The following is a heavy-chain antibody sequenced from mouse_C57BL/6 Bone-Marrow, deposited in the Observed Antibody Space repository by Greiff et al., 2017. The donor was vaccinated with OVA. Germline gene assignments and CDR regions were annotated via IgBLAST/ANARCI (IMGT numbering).Heavy chain of an antibody. J-gene: IGHJ3*01. CDR1: GYTFTDYN. D-gene: IGHD3-2*02. CDR3: ARKAQARFAY. Sequence: VQLQQSGPELVKPGASVKIPCKASGYTFTDYNMDWVKQSHGKSLEWIGDINPNNGGTIYNQKFKGKATLTVDKSSSTAYMELRSLTSEDTAVYYCARKAQARFAYWGQGTLVTVSA. CDR2: INPNNGGT. V-gene: IGHV1-18*01.